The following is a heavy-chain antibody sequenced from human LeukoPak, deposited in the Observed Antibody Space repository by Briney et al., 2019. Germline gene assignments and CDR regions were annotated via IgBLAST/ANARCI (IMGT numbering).Heavy chain of an antibody. J-gene: IGHJ4*02. Sequence: GGSLRLSCAASGFTFSSYAMSWVRQAPGKGLERVSTIIGSGGDTYYADSVKGRFTISRDTSKNTLYLQMKSLRAEDTAVYYCAKAWAAAGTFASWGQGTLVTVSS. CDR1: GFTFSSYA. CDR3: AKAWAAAGTFAS. CDR2: IIGSGGDT. D-gene: IGHD6-13*01. V-gene: IGHV3-23*01.